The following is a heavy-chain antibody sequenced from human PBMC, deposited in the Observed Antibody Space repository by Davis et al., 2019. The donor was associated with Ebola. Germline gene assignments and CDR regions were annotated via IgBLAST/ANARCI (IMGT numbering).Heavy chain of an antibody. J-gene: IGHJ4*02. CDR2: INPGGGGT. Sequence: AASVKVSCKASGYTFTTYYVHWVRQAPGQGLEWMGVINPGGGGTTYAQKFQGRVTMTRDTSTSTVYMELSSLRSEDTAVYYCTSGSYAGGEDYWGQGTLVTVSS. CDR1: GYTFTTYY. CDR3: TSGSYAGGEDY. V-gene: IGHV1-46*01. D-gene: IGHD1-26*01.